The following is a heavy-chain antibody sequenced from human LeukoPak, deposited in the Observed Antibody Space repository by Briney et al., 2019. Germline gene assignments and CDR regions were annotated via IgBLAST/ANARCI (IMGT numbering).Heavy chain of an antibody. J-gene: IGHJ4*02. Sequence: GGSLRLSCAASGFTFSDYYMSWIRQAPGKGLEWVSYISSSGSTIYYADSVKGRFTISRNNAKNSLYLQMNTLRAEDTAVYYCARDRHKYNYDSGGYPPYWGQGTLVTVSS. D-gene: IGHD3-22*01. CDR2: ISSSGSTI. CDR1: GFTFSDYY. V-gene: IGHV3-11*04. CDR3: ARDRHKYNYDSGGYPPY.